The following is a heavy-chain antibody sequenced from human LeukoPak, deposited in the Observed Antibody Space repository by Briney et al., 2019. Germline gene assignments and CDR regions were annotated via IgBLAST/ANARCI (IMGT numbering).Heavy chain of an antibody. CDR3: ARMYYDFWSGYYYYMDV. V-gene: IGHV4-59*01. J-gene: IGHJ6*03. CDR2: IYYSGST. Sequence: PSETLSLTCTVSGGSISSYYWNWIRQPPGKGLEWIGYIYYSGSTNYNPSLKSRVTISVDTSKNQFSPKLSSVTAADTAVYYCARMYYDFWSGYYYYMDVWGKGTTVTVSS. CDR1: GGSISSYY. D-gene: IGHD3-3*01.